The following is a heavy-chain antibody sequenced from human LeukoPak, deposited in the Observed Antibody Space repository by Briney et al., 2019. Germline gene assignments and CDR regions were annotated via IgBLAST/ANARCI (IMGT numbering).Heavy chain of an antibody. CDR3: ARGVYIAAAQYGY. J-gene: IGHJ4*02. CDR2: IYYSGST. V-gene: IGHV4-59*01. D-gene: IGHD6-13*01. Sequence: PSETLSLTCTVSGGSISSNYWSWIRQPPGKGLEWIGYIYYSGSTNYNPSLKSRVTISVDTSKNQFSLKLSSVTAADTAVYYCARGVYIAAAQYGYWGQGTLVTVSS. CDR1: GGSISSNY.